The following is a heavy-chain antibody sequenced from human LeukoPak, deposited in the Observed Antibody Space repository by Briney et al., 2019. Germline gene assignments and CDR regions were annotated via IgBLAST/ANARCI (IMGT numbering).Heavy chain of an antibody. CDR3: ARASYYYDTSGLGAFDV. Sequence: GKSLRLSCTASGFIFGDYGMYWVRQAPGKGLAGVAGINWNSDRIGYADSVKGRFTISRDNAKNSLYMQMNSVRAEATAVYYCARASYYYDTSGLGAFDVWGQGTTVIVSS. CDR2: INWNSDRI. D-gene: IGHD3-22*01. J-gene: IGHJ3*01. CDR1: GFIFGDYG. V-gene: IGHV3-9*01.